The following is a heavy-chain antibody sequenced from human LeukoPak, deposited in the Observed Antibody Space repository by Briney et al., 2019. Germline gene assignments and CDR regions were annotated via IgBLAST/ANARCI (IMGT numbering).Heavy chain of an antibody. CDR2: INPNSGGT. CDR1: GYTFTGSY. CDR3: ARGGSGSYYRSWFDP. J-gene: IGHJ5*02. D-gene: IGHD3-10*01. V-gene: IGHV1-2*06. Sequence: GASVKVSCKPSGYTFTGSYMHWVRQAPGQGLEWMGRINPNSGGTNYAQKFQGRVTMTRDTSISTAYMELSRLRSDDTAVYYCARGGSGSYYRSWFDPRGQGTLVTVSA.